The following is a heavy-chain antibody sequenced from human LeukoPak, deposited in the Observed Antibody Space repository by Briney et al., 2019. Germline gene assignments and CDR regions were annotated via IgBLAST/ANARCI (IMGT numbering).Heavy chain of an antibody. CDR1: GDSISRGSHY. CDR3: ARRSYNLGYFDY. J-gene: IGHJ4*02. D-gene: IGHD1-20*01. Sequence: PSETLSLTCTVSGDSISRGSHYWSWIRQPPGKGLEWIANIYYSGSTYYNPSLKSRVTISVDTSKNQFSLKLSSVTAADTAVYYCARRSYNLGYFDYWGQGTLVTVSS. V-gene: IGHV4-39*01. CDR2: IYYSGST.